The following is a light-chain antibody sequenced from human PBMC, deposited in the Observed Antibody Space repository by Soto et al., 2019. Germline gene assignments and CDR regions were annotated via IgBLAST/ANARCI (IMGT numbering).Light chain of an antibody. CDR1: QSIYSS. CDR2: AAY. J-gene: IGKJ2*01. Sequence: DIQMTQSPSSLSASVGDRVTITCRASQSIYSSLNWYHQKPGKDPKRLIYAAYNLQSGVPSRFSGSGSGTDFTLSISSLQPEDFATYYCQQSYSAPYTFGQGTKLEI. V-gene: IGKV1-39*01. CDR3: QQSYSAPYT.